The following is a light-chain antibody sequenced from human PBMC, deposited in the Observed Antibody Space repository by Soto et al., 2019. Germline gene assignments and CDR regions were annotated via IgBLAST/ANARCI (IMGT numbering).Light chain of an antibody. CDR3: SSYTSSNSLV. J-gene: IGLJ3*02. V-gene: IGLV2-11*01. CDR2: DVT. Sequence: QSALTQPRSVSGSPGQSVTISCTGTTSDVGGYDYVSWYQQHPSKAPKLMIYDVTKRPSGVPDRFSGSKSGNTASLTISGLQADDEADYHCSSYTSSNSLVFGGGTKLTVL. CDR1: TSDVGGYDY.